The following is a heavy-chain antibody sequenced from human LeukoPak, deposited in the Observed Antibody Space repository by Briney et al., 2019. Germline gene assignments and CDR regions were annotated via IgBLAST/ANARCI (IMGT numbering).Heavy chain of an antibody. J-gene: IGHJ6*04. CDR2: VWHDGSNR. CDR3: ARGVDV. V-gene: IGHV3-33*01. Sequence: GGSLRLSCTAPGFTFSSYAIHWIRQAPGKGLEWVALVWHDGSNRYYSEAVKGRFTISRDNSKNTVYLQINSLRAEDTAVYYCARGVDVWGKGTTVTVSS. CDR1: GFTFSSYA.